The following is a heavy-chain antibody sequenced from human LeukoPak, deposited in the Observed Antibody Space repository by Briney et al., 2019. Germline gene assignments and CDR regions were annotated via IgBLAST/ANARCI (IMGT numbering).Heavy chain of an antibody. CDR2: ISSSGSTI. D-gene: IGHD5-18*01. J-gene: IGHJ4*02. Sequence: PGGSLRLSCAASGFTFSSYEMIWVRQAPGKGLEWVSYISSSGSTIYYADSVKGRFTISRDNSKNTLYLQMNSLRAEDTAVYYCAKAGYSYGNYYFDYWGQGTLVTVSS. CDR3: AKAGYSYGNYYFDY. V-gene: IGHV3-48*03. CDR1: GFTFSSYE.